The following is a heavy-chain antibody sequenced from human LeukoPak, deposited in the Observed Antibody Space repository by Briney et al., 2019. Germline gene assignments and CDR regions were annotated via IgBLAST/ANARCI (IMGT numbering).Heavy chain of an antibody. Sequence: GGSLRLSCAAAGFPFSSYKVNWVRRAPGKELEWVSVISETDGSTFYADSVKGRFTISRDNSENMLYLQMNSLRVEDTAIYYCAKDCPWCGLDVWGQGTTVTVSS. CDR1: GFPFSSYK. V-gene: IGHV3-23*01. D-gene: IGHD2-15*01. CDR2: ISETDGST. J-gene: IGHJ6*02. CDR3: AKDCPWCGLDV.